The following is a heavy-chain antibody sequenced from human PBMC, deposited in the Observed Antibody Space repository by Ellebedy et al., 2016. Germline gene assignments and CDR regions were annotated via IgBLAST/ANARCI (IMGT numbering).Heavy chain of an antibody. V-gene: IGHV1-8*01. CDR3: ARAPGFYYDFWSGRGDAFDI. D-gene: IGHD3-3*01. CDR1: GYTFTSYD. Sequence: ASVKVSCXASGYTFTSYDINWVRQATGQGLEWMGWMNPNSGNTGYAQKFQGRVTMTRNTSISTAYMELSSLRSEDTAVYYCARAPGFYYDFWSGRGDAFDIWGQGTMVTVSS. J-gene: IGHJ3*02. CDR2: MNPNSGNT.